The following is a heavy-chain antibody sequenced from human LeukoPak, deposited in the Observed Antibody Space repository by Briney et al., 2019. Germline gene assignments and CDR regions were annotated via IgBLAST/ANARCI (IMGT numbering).Heavy chain of an antibody. CDR1: GYTFTGYY. CDR3: ARGPRYYDFWSGYYNDY. Sequence: ASVKVSCKASGYTFTGYYMHWVRQAPGQGLEWMGWINPNSGNTGYAQKFQGRVTMTRNTSISTAYMELSSLRSEDTAVYYCARGPRYYDFWSGYYNDYWGQGTLVTVSS. J-gene: IGHJ4*02. CDR2: INPNSGNT. V-gene: IGHV1-8*02. D-gene: IGHD3-3*01.